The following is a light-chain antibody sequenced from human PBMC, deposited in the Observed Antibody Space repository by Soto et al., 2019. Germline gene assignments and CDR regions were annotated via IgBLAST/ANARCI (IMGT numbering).Light chain of an antibody. CDR2: EVN. Sequence: ALTQPASVSGSPGQSITFSCTGTSSDIGGYNHVSWYQQYPGKAPKLIIYEVNNRPSGVSSRFSGAKSGNTASLTISGLQAEDEADYYCSSYRSISTLVFGGGTKVTVL. J-gene: IGLJ2*01. V-gene: IGLV2-14*01. CDR3: SSYRSISTLV. CDR1: SSDIGGYNH.